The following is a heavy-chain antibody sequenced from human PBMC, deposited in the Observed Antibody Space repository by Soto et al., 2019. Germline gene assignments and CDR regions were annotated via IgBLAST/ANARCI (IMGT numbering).Heavy chain of an antibody. J-gene: IGHJ1*01. D-gene: IGHD3-10*01. CDR3: ASQELYESRGF. Sequence: SVKVSCKASGGTFSSYAFSWVRQATGQGLEVIECIIPIIGTSNYAQKCRGRVTINADETTSTAYMELSRVRAADTSVYSSASQELYESRGFWGQGTMVTVSS. CDR2: IIPIIGTS. CDR1: GGTFSSYA. V-gene: IGHV1-69*13.